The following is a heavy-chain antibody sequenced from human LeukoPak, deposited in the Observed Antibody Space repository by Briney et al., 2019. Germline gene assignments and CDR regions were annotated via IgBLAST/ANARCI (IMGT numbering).Heavy chain of an antibody. Sequence: PSETLSLTCTVSGGPISSSSYYWGWIRQPPGKGLEWIGSIYYSGSTYYNPSLKSRVTISVDTSKNQFSLKLSSVTAADTAVYYCARIVASYYFDYWGQGTLVTVSS. J-gene: IGHJ4*02. CDR1: GGPISSSSYY. CDR2: IYYSGST. V-gene: IGHV4-39*01. D-gene: IGHD5-12*01. CDR3: ARIVASYYFDY.